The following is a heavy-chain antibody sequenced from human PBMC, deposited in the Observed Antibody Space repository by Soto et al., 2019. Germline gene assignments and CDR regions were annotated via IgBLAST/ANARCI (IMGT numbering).Heavy chain of an antibody. CDR1: GGSISSYY. V-gene: IGHV4-59*01. Sequence: LSLTCTVSGGSISSYYWSWIRQPPGKGLEWIGYIYYSGSTNYNPSLKSRVTISVDTSKNQFSLKLSSVTAADTAVYYCAREGVAGVIGYWGQGTLVTVSS. CDR3: AREGVAGVIGY. CDR2: IYYSGST. D-gene: IGHD6-19*01. J-gene: IGHJ4*02.